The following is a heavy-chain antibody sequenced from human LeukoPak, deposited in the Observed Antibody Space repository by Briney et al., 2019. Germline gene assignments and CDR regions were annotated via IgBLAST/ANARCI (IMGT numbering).Heavy chain of an antibody. J-gene: IGHJ4*02. CDR1: GFTFSSYS. Sequence: PGGSLRLSCAASGFTFSSYSMNWVRQAPGKGLEWVPSISSSSSYIYYADSVKGRFTISRDNAKNSLYLQMNSLRAEDTAVYYCARVSLWFGELYFDYWGQGTLVTVSS. CDR2: ISSSSSYI. D-gene: IGHD3-10*01. V-gene: IGHV3-21*01. CDR3: ARVSLWFGELYFDY.